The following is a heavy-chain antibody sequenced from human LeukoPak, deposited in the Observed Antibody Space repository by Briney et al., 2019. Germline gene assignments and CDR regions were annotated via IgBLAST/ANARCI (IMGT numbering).Heavy chain of an antibody. CDR3: ARGGYDILTGSHHYYYYYMDV. D-gene: IGHD3-9*01. Sequence: PGGSLRLSCAASGFTFDDYGMSWVRQAPGKGLEWVSGINWNGGSTGYADSVKGRFTISRDNAKNSLYLQMNSLRAEDTALYHCARGGYDILTGSHHYYYYYMDVWGKGTTVTISS. V-gene: IGHV3-20*01. CDR2: INWNGGST. J-gene: IGHJ6*03. CDR1: GFTFDDYG.